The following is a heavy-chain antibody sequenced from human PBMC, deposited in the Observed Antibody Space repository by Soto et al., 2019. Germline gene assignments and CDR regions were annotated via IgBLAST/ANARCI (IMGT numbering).Heavy chain of an antibody. CDR1: GIVFSDY. CDR2: ISGSGGTI. CDR3: ARLPFPWGWFDP. D-gene: IGHD3-16*01. V-gene: IGHV3-11*01. J-gene: IGHJ5*02. Sequence: QVQLAESGGGLVKPGGSLRLSCAASGIVFSDYMSWVRQAPGKGLEWLSYISGSGGTIYSADSVKGRCTISRDNATNSLYLQMNNVRTEDTAAYYFARLPFPWGWFDPWGQGTRVTVSS.